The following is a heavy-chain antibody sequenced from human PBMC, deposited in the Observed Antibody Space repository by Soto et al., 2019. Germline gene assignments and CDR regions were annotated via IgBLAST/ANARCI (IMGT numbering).Heavy chain of an antibody. Sequence: EVQLLESGGGLVQPGGSLRLSCAASGFTFSSYAMSWVRQAPGKGLEWVSAISGSGGSTYYADSVKGRFTISRDNSKNTLYLRMNSLRAEDTAVYYCAKGPVNYYDSSGHFDYWGQGTLVTVSS. J-gene: IGHJ4*02. D-gene: IGHD3-22*01. V-gene: IGHV3-23*01. CDR3: AKGPVNYYDSSGHFDY. CDR1: GFTFSSYA. CDR2: ISGSGGST.